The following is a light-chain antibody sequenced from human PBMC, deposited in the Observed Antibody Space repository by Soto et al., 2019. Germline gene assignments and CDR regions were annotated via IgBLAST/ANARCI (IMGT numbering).Light chain of an antibody. V-gene: IGKV4-1*01. CDR2: WAS. Sequence: DIVMTQSPDSLAVSLGERATINCKPSQSVLYNSNNKHYLAWYQHKPGQPPRLLIYWASTRESGVPDRFSGSGSGRDFTLTISSLQPEDVAVDYCQQYYSTPLTFGGGTKVEIK. CDR1: QSVLYNSNNKHY. CDR3: QQYYSTPLT. J-gene: IGKJ4*01.